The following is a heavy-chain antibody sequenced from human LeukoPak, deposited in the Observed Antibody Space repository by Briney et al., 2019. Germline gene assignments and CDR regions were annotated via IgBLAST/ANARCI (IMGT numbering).Heavy chain of an antibody. Sequence: ASVKVSCKASGYTFTSYGIGWVRQAPGQGLEWMGWISAYNGNTNYAQKLQGRVTMTTDTSTSTAYMELRSLRSDDTAVYYCARDPYYYDSSGYYSDYWGQGTLVTVSS. CDR3: ARDPYYYDSSGYYSDY. J-gene: IGHJ4*02. CDR2: ISAYNGNT. D-gene: IGHD3-22*01. V-gene: IGHV1-18*01. CDR1: GYTFTSYG.